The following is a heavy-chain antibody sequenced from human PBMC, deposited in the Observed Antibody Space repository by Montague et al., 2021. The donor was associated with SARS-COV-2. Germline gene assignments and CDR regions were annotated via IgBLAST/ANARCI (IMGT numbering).Heavy chain of an antibody. CDR2: IKQDGSEK. J-gene: IGHJ4*02. D-gene: IGHD3-3*01. CDR1: GFTFSFYW. V-gene: IGHV3-7*01. Sequence: SLRLSCAASGFTFSFYWMSWVRQAPGKGLEWVASIKQDGSEKYYVDSVKGRFSISRDNAKNPLSLQMNSLRAEEMAVYYCARGGQYYDFWSDFPDYWGRGTLVTVSS. CDR3: ARGGQYYDFWSDFPDY.